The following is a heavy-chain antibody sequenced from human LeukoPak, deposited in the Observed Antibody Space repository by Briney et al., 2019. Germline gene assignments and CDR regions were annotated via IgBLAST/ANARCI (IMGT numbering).Heavy chain of an antibody. J-gene: IGHJ4*02. CDR1: GGSISSGSYY. CDR3: ARDREVGATGYHFDY. Sequence: PSLTLSLTCTVSGGSISSGSYYWSWIRQPAGKGLEWIGRIYTSGSTTYNSSLKSRVTVSLDTSKNHFSLRLSSVTAADTAVYYCARDREVGATGYHFDYWGQGTLVTVSS. D-gene: IGHD1-26*01. V-gene: IGHV4-61*02. CDR2: IYTSGST.